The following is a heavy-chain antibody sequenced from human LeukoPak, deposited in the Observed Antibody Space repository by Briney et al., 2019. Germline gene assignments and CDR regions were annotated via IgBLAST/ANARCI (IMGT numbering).Heavy chain of an antibody. J-gene: IGHJ4*02. CDR1: GGTFSSYT. V-gene: IGHV1-69*13. CDR2: IIPVFGTA. CDR3: ARVPSGGYDSSGYDY. D-gene: IGHD3-22*01. Sequence: ASVKVSCKASGGTFSSYTINWVRQAPGQGLEWMGGIIPVFGTANYVQKFQGRVTITADESTSTAYMELSSLRFDDTAVYYCARVPSGGYDSSGYDYWGQGTLVTVSS.